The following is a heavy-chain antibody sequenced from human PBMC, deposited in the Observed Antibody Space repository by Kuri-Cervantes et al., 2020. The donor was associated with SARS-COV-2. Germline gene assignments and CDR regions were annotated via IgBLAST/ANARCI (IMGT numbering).Heavy chain of an antibody. CDR1: GFTFSSYG. V-gene: IGHV3-30*02. J-gene: IGHJ3*02. D-gene: IGHD6-19*01. Sequence: GESLKISCAASGFTFSSYGMHWVRQAPGKGLEWVAFIRYDGSNKYYADSVKGRFTISRDNSKNTLYLQMNSLRAEDTAVYYCASSPVAAPFGAFDIWGQGTMVTVSS. CDR2: IRYDGSNK. CDR3: ASSPVAAPFGAFDI.